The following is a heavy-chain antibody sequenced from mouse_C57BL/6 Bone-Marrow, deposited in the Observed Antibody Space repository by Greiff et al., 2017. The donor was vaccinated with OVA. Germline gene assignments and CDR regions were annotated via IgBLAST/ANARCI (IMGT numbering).Heavy chain of an antibody. V-gene: IGHV1-59*01. D-gene: IGHD2-1*01. CDR1: GYTFTSYW. Sequence: VQLQQPGAELVRPGTSVKLSCKASGYTFTSYWMHWVKQRPGQGLEWIGEIDPSDSYTNYNQKFKGKATLTVDTSSSTAYMQLSILTSEDSAVYYCARDPVLLLAPCYFDVWGTGTTVTVSS. CDR2: IDPSDSYT. J-gene: IGHJ1*03. CDR3: ARDPVLLLAPCYFDV.